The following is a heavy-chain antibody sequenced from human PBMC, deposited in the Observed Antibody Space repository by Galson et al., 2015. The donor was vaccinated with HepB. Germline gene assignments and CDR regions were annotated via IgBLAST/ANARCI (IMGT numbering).Heavy chain of an antibody. CDR3: TRWNYYGSGSPPRDY. CDR2: IRSKTNSYAT. Sequence: SLRLSCAASGFTFSGSAMHWVRQASGKGLEWVGRIRSKTNSYATTYAASVNGRFTISRDDSKNTAYLQMNSLKTEDSAVYYCTRWNYYGSGSPPRDYWGQGTLVTVSA. D-gene: IGHD3-10*01. J-gene: IGHJ4*02. V-gene: IGHV3-73*01. CDR1: GFTFSGSA.